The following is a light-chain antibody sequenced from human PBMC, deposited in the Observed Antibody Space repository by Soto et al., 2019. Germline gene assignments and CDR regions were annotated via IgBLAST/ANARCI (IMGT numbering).Light chain of an antibody. Sequence: EIVLTQSPGTLSLSPGERATLSCRGSQTVSSNYLAWYQQSPGQAPRLLIYGASSRATVIPDRFSGGGSGTDFTLTISRLEHEDFAVYYCQQYGSSPWTFGQGTTVEIK. V-gene: IGKV3-20*01. J-gene: IGKJ1*01. CDR2: GAS. CDR1: QTVSSNY. CDR3: QQYGSSPWT.